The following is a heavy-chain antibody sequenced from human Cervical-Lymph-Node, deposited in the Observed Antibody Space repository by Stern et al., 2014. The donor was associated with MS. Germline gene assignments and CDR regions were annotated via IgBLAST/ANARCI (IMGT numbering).Heavy chain of an antibody. V-gene: IGHV3-7*01. CDR1: GFTFSDYW. D-gene: IGHD3-3*01. CDR2: IKQDGSEK. CDR3: ARERDGTYYDFWSGYSNYFDY. J-gene: IGHJ4*02. Sequence: EDQLVESGGGLVQPGGSLRLSCAASGFTFSDYWMTWVRQAPGKGLEWVANIKQDGSEKYYVDSVKGRFTISRDNAKNSLYLQMNSLRAEDTAVYYCARERDGTYYDFWSGYSNYFDYWGQGTLVTVSS.